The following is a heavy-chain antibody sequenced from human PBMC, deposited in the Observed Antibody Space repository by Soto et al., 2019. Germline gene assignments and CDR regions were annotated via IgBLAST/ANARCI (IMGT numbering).Heavy chain of an antibody. CDR1: GYTFSRYG. D-gene: IGHD2-8*01. V-gene: IGHV1-18*01. CDR2: ISGYNGDT. J-gene: IGHJ6*02. CDR3: AKNGQPPYYYYGMDV. Sequence: GASVKVSCKTSGYTFSRYGISWVRQAPGQGLEWMGWISGYNGDTNYAQKVQGRVTVTIDTSTYTAYMELRSLTSDDTAIYYCAKNGQPPYYYYGMDVWGQGTTVTVSS.